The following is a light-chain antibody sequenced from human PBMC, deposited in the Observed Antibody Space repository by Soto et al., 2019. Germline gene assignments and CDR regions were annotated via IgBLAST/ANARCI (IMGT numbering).Light chain of an antibody. CDR3: QSYDSSLSGYV. CDR1: SSNIGAGYD. CDR2: GNS. V-gene: IGLV1-40*01. J-gene: IGLJ1*01. Sequence: QSVLTQPPSVSGAPGQRVTISCTGSSSNIGAGYDVHWYQQLPGTAPKFLIYGNSNRPSGVPDRFSGSKSGTSASLAITGLQTEDEADYYYQSYDSSLSGYVFGTGTKLTVL.